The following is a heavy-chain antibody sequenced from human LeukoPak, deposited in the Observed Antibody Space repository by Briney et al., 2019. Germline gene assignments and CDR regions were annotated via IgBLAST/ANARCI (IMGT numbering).Heavy chain of an antibody. V-gene: IGHV1-2*02. CDR3: ARGPRDSSSWYAIWYERILHYYMDV. J-gene: IGHJ6*03. CDR2: INPNSGGT. CDR1: GYTFTGYY. Sequence: ASVKVSCKASGYTFTGYYMHWVRQAPGQGLEWMGWINPNSGGTNYAQKFQGRVTMTRDTSISTAYMELSRLRSDDTAVYYCARGPRDSSSWYAIWYERILHYYMDVWGKGTTVTVSS. D-gene: IGHD6-13*01.